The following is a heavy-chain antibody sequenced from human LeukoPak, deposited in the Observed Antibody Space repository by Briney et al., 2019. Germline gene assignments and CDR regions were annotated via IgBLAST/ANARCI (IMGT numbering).Heavy chain of an antibody. CDR2: IYLDGSRA. Sequence: SGGSLRLSCAVSGFTFTNYWMSWARQSPGKGLEWVANIYLDGSRAYYVDSVKGRFTISRDNAKNSLFLQMNSLSAEDTAAYYCGRAGPVTKDHFIDVWGKGTTVTVSS. J-gene: IGHJ6*03. CDR3: GRAGPVTKDHFIDV. CDR1: GFTFTNYW. D-gene: IGHD2-2*01. V-gene: IGHV3-7*01.